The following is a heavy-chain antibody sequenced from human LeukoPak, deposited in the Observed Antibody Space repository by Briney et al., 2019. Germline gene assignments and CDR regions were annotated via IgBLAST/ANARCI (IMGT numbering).Heavy chain of an antibody. CDR1: GYTFTGYY. CDR3: AREGILRIAARTPPLRY. Sequence: ASVKVSCKASGYTFTGYYMHWVRQAPGQGREGMGWINPNSGGTNYAQKFQGRVTMTRDTSISTAYMELSRLRSDDTAVYYCAREGILRIAARTPPLRYWGQGTLVTVSS. D-gene: IGHD6-6*01. V-gene: IGHV1-2*02. J-gene: IGHJ4*02. CDR2: INPNSGGT.